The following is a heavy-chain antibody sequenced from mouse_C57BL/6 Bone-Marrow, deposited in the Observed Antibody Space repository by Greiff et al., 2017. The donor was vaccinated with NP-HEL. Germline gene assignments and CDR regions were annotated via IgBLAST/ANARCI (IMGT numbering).Heavy chain of an antibody. CDR3: ARDHVTTVVAVDY. V-gene: IGHV5-4*01. D-gene: IGHD1-1*01. J-gene: IGHJ2*01. CDR1: GFTFSSYA. CDR2: ISDGGSYT. Sequence: EVHLVESGGGLVKPGGSLKLSCAASGFTFSSYAMSWVRQTPEKRLAWVATISDGGSYTYYPDNVKGRFTISRDNAKNNLYLQMSHLKSEDTAMYYCARDHVTTVVAVDYWGQGTTLTVSS.